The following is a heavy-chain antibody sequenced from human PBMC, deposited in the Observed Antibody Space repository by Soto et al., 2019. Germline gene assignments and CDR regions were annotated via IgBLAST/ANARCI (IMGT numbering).Heavy chain of an antibody. Sequence: SVKVSCKASGGTFSSYAISWVRQAPGQGLEWMGGIIPIFGTANYAQKFQGRVTITADESTSTAYMELSSLRSEDTAVYYCARDNYGDYVGWFDFWGQGTLVTVSS. D-gene: IGHD4-17*01. V-gene: IGHV1-69*13. CDR2: IIPIFGTA. J-gene: IGHJ5*01. CDR3: ARDNYGDYVGWFDF. CDR1: GGTFSSYA.